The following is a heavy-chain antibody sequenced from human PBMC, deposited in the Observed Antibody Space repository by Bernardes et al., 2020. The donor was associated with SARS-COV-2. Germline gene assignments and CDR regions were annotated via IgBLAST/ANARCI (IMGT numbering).Heavy chain of an antibody. V-gene: IGHV3-9*01. CDR1: GFTFDAFA. CDR2: ISWNSGSI. D-gene: IGHD3-22*01. J-gene: IGHJ4*02. Sequence: GGSLRLSCAASGFTFDAFAMPWVRQAPGKALEWVSGISWNSGSIGYAASVKGRFTISRDNAKNSLYLQMNSLRDDDTAVYYCARVVDNNSAYYSTPLDSWGQGTLVTVSS. CDR3: ARVVDNNSAYYSTPLDS.